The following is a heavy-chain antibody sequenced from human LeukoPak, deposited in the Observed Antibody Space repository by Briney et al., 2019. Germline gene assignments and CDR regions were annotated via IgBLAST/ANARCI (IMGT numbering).Heavy chain of an antibody. V-gene: IGHV3-48*02. CDR3: ARDRVATDLFDY. CDR2: ISSSGDTI. D-gene: IGHD5-12*01. Sequence: PGGSLRLSCAASGFTFRSHSMNWVRQAPGKGLEWVSYISSSGDTIYYAESVKGRFTISRDNAKNSLYLQMNSLRDEDTALYYCARDRVATDLFDYWGQGTLVTVSS. J-gene: IGHJ4*02. CDR1: GFTFRSHS.